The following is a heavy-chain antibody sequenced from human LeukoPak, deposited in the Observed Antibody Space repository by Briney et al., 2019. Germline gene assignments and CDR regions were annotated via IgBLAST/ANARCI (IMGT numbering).Heavy chain of an antibody. CDR3: ARGGENDYMVDY. CDR2: ISSNGGST. V-gene: IGHV3-64*01. CDR1: GFTFSSYA. J-gene: IGHJ4*02. D-gene: IGHD4-11*01. Sequence: PGGSLRLSCAASGFTFSSYAMHWVRQGPGKGLEYVSAISSNGGSTYYANSVKGRFTISRDNSKNTVYLQMDSLRAEDTAVYYCARGGENDYMVDYWGQGTLVTVSS.